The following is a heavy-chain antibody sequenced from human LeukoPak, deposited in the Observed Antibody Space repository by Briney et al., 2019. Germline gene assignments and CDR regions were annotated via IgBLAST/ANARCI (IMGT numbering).Heavy chain of an antibody. V-gene: IGHV3-49*04. CDR3: TREVLLLWFGELREYYFDY. CDR1: GFTFGDYA. CDR2: IRSKAYGGTT. D-gene: IGHD3-10*01. Sequence: GGSLRLSCTASGFTFGDYAMSWVRQAPGKGLEWVGFIRSKAYGGTTEYAASVKGRFTISRDDSKSIAYLQMNSLKTEDTAVYYCTREVLLLWFGELREYYFDYWGQGTLVTVSS. J-gene: IGHJ4*02.